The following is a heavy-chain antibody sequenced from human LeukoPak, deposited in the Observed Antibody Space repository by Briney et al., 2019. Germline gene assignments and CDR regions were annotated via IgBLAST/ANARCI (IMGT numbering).Heavy chain of an antibody. Sequence: PSETLSLTCTVSGGSISGYYWTWSRQPPGKGLEWIGYIYHSGNTNYNPSLKSRVTISLDMSKNQFSLKLTSVTAADTAVYYCARRTTVAPEYHFGSWGQGILVTVSS. J-gene: IGHJ4*02. CDR3: ARRTTVAPEYHFGS. CDR2: IYHSGNT. CDR1: GGSISGYY. V-gene: IGHV4-59*08. D-gene: IGHD1-1*01.